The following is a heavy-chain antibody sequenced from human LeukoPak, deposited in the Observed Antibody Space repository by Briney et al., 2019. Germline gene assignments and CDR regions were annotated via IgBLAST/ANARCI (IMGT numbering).Heavy chain of an antibody. J-gene: IGHJ3*02. CDR2: ISGSGGST. D-gene: IGHD1-26*01. Sequence: PGGSLRLSCAASGFTFSSYGMSWVRQAPGKVLEWVSAISGSGGSTYYADSAKGRFTISRDNAKNSLYLQMNSLRAEDTAVYYCARDRGSYSDAFDIWGQGTMVTVSS. CDR3: ARDRGSYSDAFDI. V-gene: IGHV3-23*01. CDR1: GFTFSSYG.